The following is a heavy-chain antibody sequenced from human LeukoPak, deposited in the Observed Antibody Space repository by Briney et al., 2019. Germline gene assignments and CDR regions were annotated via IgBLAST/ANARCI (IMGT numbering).Heavy chain of an antibody. CDR3: ARLAAAGTLGRDT. D-gene: IGHD6-13*01. CDR2: MNPNSGNT. J-gene: IGHJ5*02. Sequence: GASVKVSCKASGYTFTSYDINWVRQATGQGLEWMGWMNPNSGNTGYAQRFQGRVTITRNTSISTAYMELSSLRSEDTAVYYCARLAAAGTLGRDTWGQGTLVTVSS. CDR1: GYTFTSYD. V-gene: IGHV1-8*03.